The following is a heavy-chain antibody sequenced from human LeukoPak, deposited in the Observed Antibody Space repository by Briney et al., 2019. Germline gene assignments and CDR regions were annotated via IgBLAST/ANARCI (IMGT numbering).Heavy chain of an antibody. D-gene: IGHD3-3*01. CDR2: IYYSGST. J-gene: IGHJ4*02. Sequence: NPSETPSLTCTVSGGSISSYYWSWIRQPPGKGLEWIGYIYYSGSTNYNPSLKSRVTISVDTSKNQFSLKLSSVTAADTAVYYCARAAFRGYYDFWSGYYCYFDYWGQGTLVTVSS. CDR3: ARAAFRGYYDFWSGYYCYFDY. CDR1: GGSISSYY. V-gene: IGHV4-59*01.